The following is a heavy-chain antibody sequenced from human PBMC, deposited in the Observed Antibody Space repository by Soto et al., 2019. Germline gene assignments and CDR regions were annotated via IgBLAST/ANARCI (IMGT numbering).Heavy chain of an antibody. CDR3: TRAPKYFFDSGGYYVVDYFDY. D-gene: IGHD3-22*01. J-gene: IGHJ4*02. Sequence: GSLRLSCSASGFTFSDDAMGWVRQAPGKGLEWVGFIRSKTYGGTTEYAASVKGRFTISRDDFKSVAYLQMHSLKTEDTAVYYCTRAPKYFFDSGGYYVVDYFDYWGQGTLVTVSS. CDR2: IRSKTYGGTT. CDR1: GFTFSDDA. V-gene: IGHV3-49*04.